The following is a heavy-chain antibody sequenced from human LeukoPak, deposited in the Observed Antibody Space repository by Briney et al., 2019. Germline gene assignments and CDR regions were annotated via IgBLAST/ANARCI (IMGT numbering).Heavy chain of an antibody. CDR1: GFTVSSDY. V-gene: IGHV3-53*01. Sequence: GGSLRLSCAASGFTVSSDYMTWARQAPGKGLEWGSVIHTDGTTHCADSVKGRFTISRDKSTNTLFRQMDSLRAEDTAVYYCARHDYAEYWGQGTLVTVSS. CDR2: IHTDGTT. CDR3: ARHDYAEY. J-gene: IGHJ4*02.